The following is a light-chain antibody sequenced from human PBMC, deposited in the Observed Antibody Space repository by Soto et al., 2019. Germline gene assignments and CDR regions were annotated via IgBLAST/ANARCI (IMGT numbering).Light chain of an antibody. Sequence: QSALTQPASVSGSPGQSITISCTGTGSDVGGYNYVSWYQQHPGKAPKVMIYDVSNRPSGVSNRFSGSKSGNTASLTISGLQAEDEADYYCSSYTSASTPLVFGGGTQLTDL. CDR1: GSDVGGYNY. CDR2: DVS. V-gene: IGLV2-14*01. CDR3: SSYTSASTPLV. J-gene: IGLJ2*01.